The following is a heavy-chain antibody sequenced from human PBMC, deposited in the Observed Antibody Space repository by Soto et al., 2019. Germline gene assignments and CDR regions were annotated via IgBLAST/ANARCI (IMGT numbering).Heavy chain of an antibody. CDR2: RNPNSGNT. CDR3: ARRGYSSSWYYYYYYGMDV. V-gene: IGHV1-8*01. CDR1: GYTFTSYD. Sequence: QVQLVQSGAEVKKPGASVKVSCKASGYTFTSYDSNWVRQATGQGLEWMGWRNPNSGNTGYAQKFQGRVTMTSNTSISKAYMELSSLRSEDTAVYYCARRGYSSSWYYYYYYGMDVWGQGTTVTVSS. D-gene: IGHD6-13*01. J-gene: IGHJ6*02.